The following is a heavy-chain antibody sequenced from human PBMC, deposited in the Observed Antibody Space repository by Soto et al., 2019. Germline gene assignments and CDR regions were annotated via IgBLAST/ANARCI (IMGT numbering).Heavy chain of an antibody. V-gene: IGHV3-30-3*01. CDR3: ARDGEEEGATTNYYYDGMDV. Sequence: QVQLVESGGGVVQPGRSLRLSCAASGFTFSSYAMHWVRQAPGKGLEWVAVISYDGSNKYYADSVKGRFTISRDNSKNTLYLQMNSLRAEDTAVYYCARDGEEEGATTNYYYDGMDVWGQGTTVTVSS. J-gene: IGHJ6*02. D-gene: IGHD1-26*01. CDR1: GFTFSSYA. CDR2: ISYDGSNK.